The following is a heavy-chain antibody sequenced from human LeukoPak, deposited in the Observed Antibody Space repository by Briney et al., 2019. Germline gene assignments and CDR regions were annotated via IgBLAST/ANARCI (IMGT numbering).Heavy chain of an antibody. CDR2: INPNSGGT. CDR1: GYTFIGSY. V-gene: IGHV1-2*02. CDR3: ARVAYCTKGVCINFDL. D-gene: IGHD2-8*01. Sequence: ASLKVSCKASGYTFIGSYIHWMRQAPGQGLEWMGWINPNSGGTKYAQKFQGRVTVTRDTSTSTAYMELSGLRADDTAVYYCARVAYCTKGVCINFDLWGQGTLVTVSS. J-gene: IGHJ4*02.